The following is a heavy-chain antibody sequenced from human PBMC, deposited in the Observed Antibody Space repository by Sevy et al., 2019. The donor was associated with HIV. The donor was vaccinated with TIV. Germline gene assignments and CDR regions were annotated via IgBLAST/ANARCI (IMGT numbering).Heavy chain of an antibody. CDR1: GGSMSGSHYY. J-gene: IGHJ4*01. D-gene: IGHD3-22*01. Sequence: SETLSLTCTVSGGSMSGSHYYWGWIRRPPGKGLEWIGSVYYSGSNHYNPSLKSRVTISVVTSKSLLSLELTSVIATDTAVYYCARNSTGHSFDYWGHGTLVTVSS. CDR2: VYYSGSN. V-gene: IGHV4-39*01. CDR3: ARNSTGHSFDY.